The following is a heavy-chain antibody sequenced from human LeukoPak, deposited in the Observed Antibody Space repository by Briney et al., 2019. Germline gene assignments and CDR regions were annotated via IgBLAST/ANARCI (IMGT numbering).Heavy chain of an antibody. CDR1: GFTFSSYS. V-gene: IGHV3-15*01. Sequence: GGSLRLSCAASGFTFSSYSMNWVRQAPGKGLEWVGRIKDKSAGGTTDYAPSVKGRFTVSRDDSKNTLYLQMNSLKTEDTAIYYCTTEVTTVFDYWGQGTLVTVSS. J-gene: IGHJ4*02. CDR2: IKDKSAGGTT. D-gene: IGHD4-17*01. CDR3: TTEVTTVFDY.